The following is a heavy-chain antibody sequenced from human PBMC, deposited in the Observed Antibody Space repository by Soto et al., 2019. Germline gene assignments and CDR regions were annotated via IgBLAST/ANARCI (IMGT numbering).Heavy chain of an antibody. V-gene: IGHV4-59*01. J-gene: IGHJ4*02. D-gene: IGHD6-13*01. CDR3: ARAASRSPYYFDY. Sequence: LSLTCTVSGGSISSYYWSWIRQPPGKGLEWIGYIYYSGSTNYNPSLKSRVTISVDTSKNQFSLKLSSVTAADTAVYYCARAASRSPYYFDYWGQGTLVTVSS. CDR1: GGSISSYY. CDR2: IYYSGST.